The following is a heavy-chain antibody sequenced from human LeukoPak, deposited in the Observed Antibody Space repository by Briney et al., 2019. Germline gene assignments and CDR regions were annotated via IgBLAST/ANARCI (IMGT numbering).Heavy chain of an antibody. CDR2: IWYDGSNR. Sequence: PGGSLRLSCAASGFTFRSYGMHWVRQAPGKGLEWVAVIWYDGSNRCYADSVKGRFTISRDKSKNTLYLQMDSLRADDTAVYYCGREGSSRTIDYWGQGTLVTVSS. CDR1: GFTFRSYG. D-gene: IGHD1/OR15-1a*01. J-gene: IGHJ4*02. V-gene: IGHV3-33*01. CDR3: GREGSSRTIDY.